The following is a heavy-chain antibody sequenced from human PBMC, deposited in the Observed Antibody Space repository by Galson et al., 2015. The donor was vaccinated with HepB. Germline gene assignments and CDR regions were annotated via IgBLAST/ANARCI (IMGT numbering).Heavy chain of an antibody. CDR1: GFIFSSYW. D-gene: IGHD1-26*01. CDR3: ARRSGSYFEVILGRFDY. CDR2: IKQDGNEK. Sequence: SLRLSCAASGFIFSSYWMGWVRQAPGKGLEWVANIKQDGNEKYYVGSVKGRFTISRDNAKNSLYLQMNSLRAEDTAVYYCARRSGSYFEVILGRFDYWGQGTLVTVSS. V-gene: IGHV3-7*01. J-gene: IGHJ4*02.